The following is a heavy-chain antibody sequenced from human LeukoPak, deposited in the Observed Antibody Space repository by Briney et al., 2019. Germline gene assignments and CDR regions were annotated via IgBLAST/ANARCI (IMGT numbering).Heavy chain of an antibody. CDR3: ARDGILGSHDY. J-gene: IGHJ4*02. CDR1: GFTFSSYS. Sequence: GGSLRLSCAASGFTFSSYSMNWVRQAPGKGLVWVSRINNDGSSTSYADSVKGRFTISRDNAKNTLDLQMNSLRAEDTAVYFCARDGILGSHDYWGQGSLVTVSS. D-gene: IGHD3-3*02. CDR2: INNDGSST. V-gene: IGHV3-74*01.